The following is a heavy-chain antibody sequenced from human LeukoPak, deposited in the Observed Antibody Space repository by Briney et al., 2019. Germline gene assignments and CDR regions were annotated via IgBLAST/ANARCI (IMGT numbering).Heavy chain of an antibody. CDR3: ARVGGNTGRYYDFWSGSRKDAFDI. D-gene: IGHD3-3*01. CDR2: IKQDGSEK. J-gene: IGHJ3*02. CDR1: GFTFSSYW. V-gene: IGHV3-7*01. Sequence: GGSLRLSCAASGFTFSSYWMSWVRQAPGKGLEWVANIKQDGSEKDYVDSVKGRFTISRDNAKNSLYLQMNSLRAEDTAVYYGARVGGNTGRYYDFWSGSRKDAFDIWGQGTMVTVSS.